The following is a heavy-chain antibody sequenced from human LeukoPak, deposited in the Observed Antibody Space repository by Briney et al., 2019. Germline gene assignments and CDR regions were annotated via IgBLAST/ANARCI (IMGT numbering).Heavy chain of an antibody. CDR1: GGSFSGYY. CDR3: ARGDIVVPAATTRIAAAGTVWFDP. V-gene: IGHV4-34*01. J-gene: IGHJ5*02. Sequence: PSETLSLTCAVYGGSFSGYYWSWIRQPPGKGLEWIGEINHSGSTNYNPSLKSRVTISVDTSKNQFSLKLSSVTAADTAVYYCARGDIVVPAATTRIAAAGTVWFDPWGQGTLVTVSS. CDR2: INHSGST. D-gene: IGHD6-13*01.